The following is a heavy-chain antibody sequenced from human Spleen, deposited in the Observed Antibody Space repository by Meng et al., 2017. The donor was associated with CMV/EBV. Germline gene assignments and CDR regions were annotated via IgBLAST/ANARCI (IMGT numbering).Heavy chain of an antibody. CDR1: GYTFTRYY. CDR2: INPSGGST. V-gene: IGHV1-46*01. D-gene: IGHD1-26*01. CDR3: ARYSVVDIVGATDDAFDI. J-gene: IGHJ3*02. Sequence: ASVKVSCKASGYTFTRYYMHWVRQAPGQGLEWMGIINPSGGSTRYAQKFQGRVTMTRDTSTSTVYMELSSLRSEDTAVYYCARYSVVDIVGATDDAFDIWGQGTMVTVS.